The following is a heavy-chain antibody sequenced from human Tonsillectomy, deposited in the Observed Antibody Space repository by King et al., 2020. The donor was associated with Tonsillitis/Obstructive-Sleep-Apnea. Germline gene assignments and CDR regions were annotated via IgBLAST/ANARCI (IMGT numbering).Heavy chain of an antibody. V-gene: IGHV2-5*02. J-gene: IGHJ3*02. CDR2: IYWDDDK. D-gene: IGHD1-1*01. Sequence: TLKESGPTLVKPTQTLTLTCTFSGFSLTTSGVGVGWIRQPPGKALEWLALIYWDDDKHYSPSLKSRLTISKDTSRNQVVLTMTNMDPVDTATYYCAHRRDNDYHLFLQDAFDIWGQGTMVTVSS. CDR1: GFSLTTSGVG. CDR3: AHRRDNDYHLFLQDAFDI.